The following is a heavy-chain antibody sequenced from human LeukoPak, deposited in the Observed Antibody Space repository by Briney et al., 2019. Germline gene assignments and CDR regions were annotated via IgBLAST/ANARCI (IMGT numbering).Heavy chain of an antibody. D-gene: IGHD2-2*01. Sequence: SETLSLTCTVSGGSISSNSYYWGWIRQPPGKGPEWIGSIYYTGSTYYNPSLKSRVTISVDTSKNQFSLRLTSVTAADTAVYYCARLYRSSTTCYYHYHYYDMDVWGQGTTVTVSS. CDR2: IYYTGST. J-gene: IGHJ6*02. V-gene: IGHV4-39*01. CDR1: GGSISSNSYY. CDR3: ARLYRSSTTCYYHYHYYDMDV.